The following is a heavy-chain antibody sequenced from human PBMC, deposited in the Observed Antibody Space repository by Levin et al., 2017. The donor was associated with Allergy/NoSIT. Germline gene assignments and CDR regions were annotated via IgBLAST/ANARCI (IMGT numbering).Heavy chain of an antibody. CDR2: ISSSSSYT. D-gene: IGHD6-19*01. CDR1: GFTFSDYY. Sequence: GESLKISCAASGFTFSDYYMSWIRQAPGKGLEWVSYISSSSSYTNYADSVKGRFTISRDNAKNSLYLQMNSLRAEDTAVYYCARTMRDSSGWSKYYFDYWGQGTLVTVSS. V-gene: IGHV3-11*03. J-gene: IGHJ4*02. CDR3: ARTMRDSSGWSKYYFDY.